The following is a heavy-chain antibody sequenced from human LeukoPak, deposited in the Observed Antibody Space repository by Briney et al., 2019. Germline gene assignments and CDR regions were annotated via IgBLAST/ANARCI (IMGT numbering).Heavy chain of an antibody. J-gene: IGHJ6*03. CDR2: ISAYNGNT. D-gene: IGHD3-3*01. Sequence: ASVKVSCKASGYTFTSYGISWVRQAPGQGLEWMGWISAYNGNTNYAQKLQGRVTMTTDTSTSTAYMELRSLRSDDTAVYYCARCRSVGFLEWLSNSNYYYYYMDVWGKGTTVTVSS. V-gene: IGHV1-18*01. CDR3: ARCRSVGFLEWLSNSNYYYYYMDV. CDR1: GYTFTSYG.